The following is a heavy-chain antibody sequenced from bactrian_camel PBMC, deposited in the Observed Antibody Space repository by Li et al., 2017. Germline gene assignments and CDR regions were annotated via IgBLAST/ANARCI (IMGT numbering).Heavy chain of an antibody. Sequence: HVQLVESGGGSVQVGGSLRLSCVASGNTADRNCVAWFRQAPGKERVGLAGIYRNMGNHFYDASVKGRFTISQDSAKNTVFLQMRGLKPEDTAMYYCATDREEINRVCIAAAVTGLGVRGQGTQ. CDR2: IYRNMGNH. D-gene: IGHD2*01. J-gene: IGHJ4*01. V-gene: IGHV3S6*01. CDR3: ATDREEINRVCIAAAVTGLGV. CDR1: GNTADRNC.